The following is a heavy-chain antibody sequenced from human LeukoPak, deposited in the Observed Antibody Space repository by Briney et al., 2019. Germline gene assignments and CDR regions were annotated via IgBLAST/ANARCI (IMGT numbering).Heavy chain of an antibody. V-gene: IGHV3-21*01. CDR3: ARDRDQRGAVAGISHYYYMDV. D-gene: IGHD6-19*01. Sequence: NTGGSLRLSCTASGFTFNSYSMNWVRQAPGKGLEWVSSTSSSSSYIYYADSVKGRFTISRDNAKKSLYLQMNRLRAEDTAVYYCARDRDQRGAVAGISHYYYMDVWGKGTTVTVSS. CDR2: TSSSSSYI. CDR1: GFTFNSYS. J-gene: IGHJ6*03.